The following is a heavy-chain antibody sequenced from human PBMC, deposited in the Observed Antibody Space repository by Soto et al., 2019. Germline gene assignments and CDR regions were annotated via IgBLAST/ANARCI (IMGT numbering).Heavy chain of an antibody. D-gene: IGHD2-15*01. V-gene: IGHV4-59*08. CDR1: GGSISSYY. J-gene: IGHJ5*02. CDR3: ARHVGGNIRIGNWFDP. Sequence: QVQLQESGPGLVKPSETLSLTCTVSGGSISSYYWSWIRQPPGKGLEWIGYIYYSGSTNYNPSLKSRVTISVDTSKNQFSLKLSSVTAADTAVYYCARHVGGNIRIGNWFDPWGQGTLVTVSS. CDR2: IYYSGST.